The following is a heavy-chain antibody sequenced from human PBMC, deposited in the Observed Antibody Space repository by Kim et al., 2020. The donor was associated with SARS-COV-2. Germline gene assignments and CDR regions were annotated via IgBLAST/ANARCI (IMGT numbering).Heavy chain of an antibody. J-gene: IGHJ6*02. CDR3: TRRGSGYDRYYYGMDV. D-gene: IGHD5-12*01. CDR1: GFTFSGSA. V-gene: IGHV3-73*01. Sequence: GGSLRLSCAASGFTFSGSAMHWVRQASGKGLEWVGRIRSKANSYATAYAASVKGRFTISRDDSKNTAYLQMNSLKTEDTAVYYCTRRGSGYDRYYYGMDVWGQGTTVTVSS. CDR2: IRSKANSYAT.